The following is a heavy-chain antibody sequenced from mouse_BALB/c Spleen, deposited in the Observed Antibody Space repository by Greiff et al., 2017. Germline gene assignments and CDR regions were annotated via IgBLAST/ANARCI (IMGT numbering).Heavy chain of an antibody. V-gene: IGHV7-3*02. J-gene: IGHJ2*01. CDR3: ARVYYGYLDY. D-gene: IGHD2-2*01. CDR1: GFTFTDYY. CDR2: IRNKANGYTT. Sequence: EVKLMESGGGLVQPGGSLRLSCATSGFTFTDYYMSWVRQPPGKALEWLGFIRNKANGYTTEYSASVKGRFTISRDNSQSILYLQMNTLRAEDSATYYCARVYYGYLDYWGQGTTLTVSS.